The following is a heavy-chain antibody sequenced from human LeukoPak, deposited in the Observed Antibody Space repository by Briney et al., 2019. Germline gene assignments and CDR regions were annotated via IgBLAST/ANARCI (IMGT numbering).Heavy chain of an antibody. J-gene: IGHJ5*02. CDR1: GYSFTSYC. D-gene: IGHD6-13*01. CDR2: IYPGDSGP. CDR3: ARQAAAGLNWFDP. Sequence: GESLKISCKVSGYSFTSYCIGWVRQMPGKGLEWMGIIYPGDSGPTYSPSFQGQVTISADKSISTAYLQWSSLKASDTAMYYCARQAAAGLNWFDPWGQGTLVTVSS. V-gene: IGHV5-51*01.